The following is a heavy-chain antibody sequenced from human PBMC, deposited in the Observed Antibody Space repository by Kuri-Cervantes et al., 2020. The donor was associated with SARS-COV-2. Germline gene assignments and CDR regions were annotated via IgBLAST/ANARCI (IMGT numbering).Heavy chain of an antibody. CDR1: GGSISSGGYY. Sequence: SCTVSGGSISSGGYYWSWIRQHPGKGLEWIGYIYYSGSTYYNPSLKSLVTISVDTSKNQFSLKLSSVTAADTAVYYCARGRDGYNYPYFDYWGQGTLVTVSS. J-gene: IGHJ4*02. D-gene: IGHD5-24*01. CDR2: IYYSGST. CDR3: ARGRDGYNYPYFDY. V-gene: IGHV4-31*01.